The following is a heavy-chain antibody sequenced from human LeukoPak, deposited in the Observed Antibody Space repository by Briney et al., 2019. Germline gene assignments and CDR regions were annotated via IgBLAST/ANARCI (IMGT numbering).Heavy chain of an antibody. D-gene: IGHD3-22*01. CDR1: GFTFSSYA. Sequence: GGSLRLSCAASGFTFSSYAMSWVRQAPGKGLEWVSAISGSGGSTYYADSVKGRFTISRDNSKNTLYLQMNSLRAEDTALYYCAKDFYDSSGYYTRIFDYWGQGTMVTVSS. CDR2: ISGSGGST. CDR3: AKDFYDSSGYYTRIFDY. V-gene: IGHV3-23*01. J-gene: IGHJ4*02.